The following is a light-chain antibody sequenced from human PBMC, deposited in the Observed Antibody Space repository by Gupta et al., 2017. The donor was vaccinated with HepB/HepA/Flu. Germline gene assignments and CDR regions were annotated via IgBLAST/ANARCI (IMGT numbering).Light chain of an antibody. Sequence: EVVLTQFPGTLSLSPGERATLSCRASQSVSSTYLAWYQQKPGQAPRLLIYGASKRATTISDRFSGSGSGTDFTLTINRLEPEDFAVYYCQHYGPSHYTFGLGTKLEIK. CDR3: QHYGPSHYT. J-gene: IGKJ2*01. CDR2: GAS. CDR1: QSVSSTY. V-gene: IGKV3-20*01.